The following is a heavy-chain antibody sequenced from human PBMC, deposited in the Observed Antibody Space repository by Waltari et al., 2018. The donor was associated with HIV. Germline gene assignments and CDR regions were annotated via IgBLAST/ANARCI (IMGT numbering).Heavy chain of an antibody. V-gene: IGHV3-21*01. CDR2: ISSSSIYK. CDR3: ARVATMIVVVTNPYYFDY. Sequence: EVQLVESGGGLVKPGGSLRLACPASGFTFSSYCLKWVCQAPGKGLEWFSFISSSSIYKYYADSVKGRFTISRDNAKNSLYLQMDSLRAEDTAVYYCARVATMIVVVTNPYYFDYWGQGTLVTVSS. D-gene: IGHD3-22*01. CDR1: GFTFSSYC. J-gene: IGHJ4*02.